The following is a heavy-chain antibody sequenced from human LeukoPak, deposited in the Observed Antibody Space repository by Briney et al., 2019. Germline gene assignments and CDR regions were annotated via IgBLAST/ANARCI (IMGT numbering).Heavy chain of an antibody. V-gene: IGHV3-30-3*01. CDR1: GFTFSSYA. Sequence: GRSLRLSCAASGFTFSSYAMHWVRQAPGKGLEWVAVISYDGSNKCYADSVKGRFTISRDNSKNTLYLQMNSLRAEDTAVYYCARDGPTNWFDPWGQGTLVTVSS. CDR3: ARDGPTNWFDP. J-gene: IGHJ5*02. CDR2: ISYDGSNK.